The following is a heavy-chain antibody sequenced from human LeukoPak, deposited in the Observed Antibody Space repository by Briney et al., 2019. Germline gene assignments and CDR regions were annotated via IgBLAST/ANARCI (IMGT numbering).Heavy chain of an antibody. CDR3: ARDAPGYCTNGVCFTNYYYFYMDV. CDR1: GFTFSSYA. V-gene: IGHV3-53*01. D-gene: IGHD2-8*01. J-gene: IGHJ6*03. Sequence: PGGSLRLSCAGSGFTFSSYAMSWVRQAPGKGLEWVSVIYSGGSTYYSDSVKGRFTISRDNSKNTLYLQMDSLRAEDTAVYYCARDAPGYCTNGVCFTNYYYFYMDVWGKGTTVTVSS. CDR2: IYSGGST.